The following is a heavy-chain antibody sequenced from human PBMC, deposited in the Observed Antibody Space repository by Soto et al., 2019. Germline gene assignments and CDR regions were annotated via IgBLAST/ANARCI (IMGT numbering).Heavy chain of an antibody. CDR1: GYTFTSYG. Sequence: QVQLVQSGAEVKKPGPSVKVSCKAFGYTFTSYGTTCARQAPGQGLEWMEWFGAYNGNTNYAQKLQGRVTMTTNTSTSTAYMELRSLRSDDTAVYYCARDHTLSGGSCWPWGQGTLVTVSS. V-gene: IGHV1-18*01. CDR3: ARDHTLSGGSCWP. J-gene: IGHJ4*02. CDR2: FGAYNGNT. D-gene: IGHD2-15*01.